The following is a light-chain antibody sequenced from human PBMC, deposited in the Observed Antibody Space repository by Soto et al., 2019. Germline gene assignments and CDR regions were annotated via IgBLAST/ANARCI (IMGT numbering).Light chain of an antibody. CDR1: QSVSSTY. CDR3: QQYGSSPMYT. CDR2: GAS. Sequence: EIVLTQSPGTLSLSPGERATLSCRASQSVSSTYLAWYQQKPGQAPRLLIYGASSRATGIPDRFSGSGSGTACTLTISRLEPEDFSVYYCQQYGSSPMYTFGQGTKLEIK. J-gene: IGKJ2*01. V-gene: IGKV3-20*01.